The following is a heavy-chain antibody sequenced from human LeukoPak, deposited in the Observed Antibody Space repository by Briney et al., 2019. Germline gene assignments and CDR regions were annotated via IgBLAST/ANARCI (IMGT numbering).Heavy chain of an antibody. CDR1: GGSISSGGYY. CDR3: ARGDTAMATSHFDY. V-gene: IGHV4-31*03. J-gene: IGHJ4*02. D-gene: IGHD5-18*01. Sequence: SETLSLTCTVSGGSISSGGYYWSWIRHHPGKGLEWIGCIDYSGSTFYNPSLKSRVTISVDTSKNQFSLKLSSVTAADTAVYFCARGDTAMATSHFDYWGQGTLVTVSS. CDR2: IDYSGST.